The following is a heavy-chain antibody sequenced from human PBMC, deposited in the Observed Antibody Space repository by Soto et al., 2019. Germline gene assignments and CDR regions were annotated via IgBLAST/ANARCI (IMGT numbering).Heavy chain of an antibody. D-gene: IGHD5-18*01. J-gene: IGHJ4*02. CDR2: ISAYNGNT. Sequence: QVQLVQSGAEVKKPGASVKVSCKASGYTFTSYGISWVRQAPGQGLEWLGWISAYNGNTNQAQKLQGRVTMTTDTSTSTAYMELRSLRSDDTAVYYCARFLRTGGGYSYGYDDYWGQGTLVTVSS. CDR1: GYTFTSYG. CDR3: ARFLRTGGGYSYGYDDY. V-gene: IGHV1-18*01.